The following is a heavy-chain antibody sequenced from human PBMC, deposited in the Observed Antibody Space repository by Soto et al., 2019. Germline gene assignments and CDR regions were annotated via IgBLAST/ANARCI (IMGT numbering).Heavy chain of an antibody. V-gene: IGHV3-23*01. Sequence: PGGSLRLSCEASGFTFNNCAMSWVRQAPGKGLEWVSRISSSGGSTDYADSGKGRFTISRDNSKNTLYLQMNSLRAEDTAVYYCAKEYNWNDHFDSWGQGTPVTVSS. CDR2: ISSSGGST. J-gene: IGHJ4*02. D-gene: IGHD1-1*01. CDR3: AKEYNWNDHFDS. CDR1: GFTFNNCA.